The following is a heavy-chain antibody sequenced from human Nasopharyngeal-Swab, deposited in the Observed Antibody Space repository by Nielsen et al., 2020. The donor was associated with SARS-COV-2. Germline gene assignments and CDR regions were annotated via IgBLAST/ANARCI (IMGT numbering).Heavy chain of an antibody. J-gene: IGHJ6*02. Sequence: GESLKISCAASGFTFSSYAMSWARQAPGKGLEWVSAISGSGGSTYYADSVKGRFTISRDNSKNTLYLQMNSLRAEDTAVYYCAKDLPYYDILTGYYSYYYGMDVWGQGTTVTVSS. D-gene: IGHD3-9*01. CDR1: GFTFSSYA. CDR3: AKDLPYYDILTGYYSYYYGMDV. V-gene: IGHV3-23*01. CDR2: ISGSGGST.